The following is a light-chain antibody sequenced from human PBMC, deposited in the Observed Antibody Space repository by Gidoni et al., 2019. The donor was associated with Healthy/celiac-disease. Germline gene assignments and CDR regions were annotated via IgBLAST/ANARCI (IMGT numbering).Light chain of an antibody. CDR2: EVS. CDR1: NMDVGGYNY. V-gene: IGLV2-8*01. J-gene: IGLJ1*01. CDR3: SAYAGSNLWV. Sequence: QSALTQPPSASGSPGQSVTISCTGTNMDVGGYNYVSWYQQPPGKAPQVMIYEVSKPRTGVPDRFSGSQSGNTASLTVSGLQAEDEADYYCSAYAGSNLWVFGTGTKVTVL.